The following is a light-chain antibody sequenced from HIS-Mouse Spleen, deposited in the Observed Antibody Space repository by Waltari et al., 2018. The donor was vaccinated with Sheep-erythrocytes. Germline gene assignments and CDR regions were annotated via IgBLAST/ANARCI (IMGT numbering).Light chain of an antibody. CDR3: QQRSNWYT. CDR2: DAS. CDR1: QRVTSY. Sequence: EIVLTQSPATLSLSPGERATLSCRASQRVTSYLAWYQQKPGQAPRLLIYDASNRATGIPARFSGSGSGTDFTLTISGLEPEDFAVYYCQQRSNWYTFGQGTKLEIK. J-gene: IGKJ2*01. V-gene: IGKV3-11*01.